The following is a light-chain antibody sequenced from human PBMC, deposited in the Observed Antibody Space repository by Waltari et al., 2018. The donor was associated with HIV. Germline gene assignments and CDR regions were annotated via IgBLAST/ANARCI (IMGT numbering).Light chain of an antibody. CDR2: KAS. CDR3: QQYNSYPWT. J-gene: IGKJ1*01. Sequence: DIHMTPSPSPLSASVGDRVTITCRASQSISSWLAWYQQKTGKAPKLLIYKASSLESGVPSRFSGSGSGTEFTLTISSLQPDDFATYYCQQYNSYPWTFGQGTKVEIK. CDR1: QSISSW. V-gene: IGKV1-5*03.